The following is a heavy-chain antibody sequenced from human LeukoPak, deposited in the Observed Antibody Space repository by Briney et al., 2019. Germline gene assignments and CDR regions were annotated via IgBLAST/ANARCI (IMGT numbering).Heavy chain of an antibody. D-gene: IGHD3-16*02. CDR1: GFTFSSYA. J-gene: IGHJ6*03. Sequence: AGGSLRLSCAASGFTFSSYAMSWVRQAPGKGLEWVSAISGSGGSTYYADSVKGRFTISRGNSKNTLYLQMNSLRAEDTAVYYCAKDLRGLSTLYYYYMDVWGEGTTVTVSS. CDR3: AKDLRGLSTLYYYYMDV. CDR2: ISGSGGST. V-gene: IGHV3-23*01.